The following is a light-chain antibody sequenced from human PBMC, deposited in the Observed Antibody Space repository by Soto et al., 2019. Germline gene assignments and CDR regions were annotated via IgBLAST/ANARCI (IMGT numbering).Light chain of an antibody. V-gene: IGKV3-15*01. J-gene: IGKJ1*01. CDR3: QQYNNWPPWT. CDR2: GAS. Sequence: EIVMTQSPATLSVSPGERATLSCRASQSVSSNLVWYQQKPGQAPRLLIYGASTRATDIPARFSGSGSGTEFTLTISSLQSEDFAVYYCQQYNNWPPWTFGQGTKVEIK. CDR1: QSVSSN.